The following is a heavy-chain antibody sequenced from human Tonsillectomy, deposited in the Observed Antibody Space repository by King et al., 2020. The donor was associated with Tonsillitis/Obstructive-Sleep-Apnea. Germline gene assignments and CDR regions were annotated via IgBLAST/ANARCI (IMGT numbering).Heavy chain of an antibody. J-gene: IGHJ5*02. CDR2: ISYDGVNK. CDR1: GFTFSNSA. CDR3: ARGSVGLLRGWFDP. Sequence: QVQLVESGGGVVQPGRSLRLSCAASGFTFSNSAMNWVRQAPGKGLEWVAVISYDGVNKFYVESVKGRFTISRDNSKSTLYLQMNSLRDEDTAVYYCARGSVGLLRGWFDPWGQGTLVTVSS. D-gene: IGHD2-21*02. V-gene: IGHV3-30*01.